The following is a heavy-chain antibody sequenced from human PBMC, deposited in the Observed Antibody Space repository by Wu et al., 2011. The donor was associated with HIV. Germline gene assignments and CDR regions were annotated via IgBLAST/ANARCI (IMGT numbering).Heavy chain of an antibody. D-gene: IGHD3-22*01. CDR2: IYPGDSDT. CDR3: ARRYYYDSSGYGGFDI. J-gene: IGHJ3*02. V-gene: IGHV5-51*03. CDR1: GYSFTSHW. Sequence: VQLVQSGAEVKSPGRSLKISCKGSGYSFTSHWIGWVRQMPGKGLEWMGIIYPGDSDTRYSPSFQGQVTISADKSISTAYLQWSSLKASDTAMYYCARRYYYDSSGYGGFDIWGQGTMVTVSS.